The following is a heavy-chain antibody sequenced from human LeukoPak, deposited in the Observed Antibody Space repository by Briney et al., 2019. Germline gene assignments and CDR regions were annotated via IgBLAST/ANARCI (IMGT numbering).Heavy chain of an antibody. V-gene: IGHV3-21*01. D-gene: IGHD3-10*02. CDR3: ARDRGLFGPMLDY. J-gene: IGHJ4*02. CDR2: ISSSSSYI. CDR1: GFTFSSYS. Sequence: GGPLRLSCAASGFTFSSYSMNWVRQAPGKGLEWVSSISSSSSYIYYADSVKGRFTISRDNAKNSLYLQMNSLRAEDTAVYYCARDRGLFGPMLDYWGQGTLVTVSS.